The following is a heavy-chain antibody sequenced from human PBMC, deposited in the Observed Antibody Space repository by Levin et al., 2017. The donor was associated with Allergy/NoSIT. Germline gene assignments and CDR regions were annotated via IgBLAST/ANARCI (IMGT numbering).Heavy chain of an antibody. D-gene: IGHD6-13*01. V-gene: IGHV3-15*01. CDR2: IKSKTDGGTT. CDR3: TTDRGSSSWYEGY. Sequence: GGSLRLSCAASGFTFSNAWMSWVRQAPGKGLEWVGRIKSKTDGGTTDYAAPVKGRFTISRDDSKNTLYLQMNSLKTEDTAVYYCTTDRGSSSWYEGYWGQGTLVTVSS. CDR1: GFTFSNAW. J-gene: IGHJ4*02.